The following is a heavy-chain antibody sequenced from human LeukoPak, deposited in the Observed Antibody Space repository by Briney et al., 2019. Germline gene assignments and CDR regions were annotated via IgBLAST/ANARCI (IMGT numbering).Heavy chain of an antibody. Sequence: ASVKVSCKASGYTFTVNHVHWVRQAPGQGLERMGWNDPNSGGTKYAQKFQDRVAMTSDTSISTAYMELSGLRSDDTAVYFCAREAEIVSFDLWGRGTRVPVSS. CDR1: GYTFTVNH. J-gene: IGHJ2*01. V-gene: IGHV1-2*02. D-gene: IGHD3-16*02. CDR3: AREAEIVSFDL. CDR2: NDPNSGGT.